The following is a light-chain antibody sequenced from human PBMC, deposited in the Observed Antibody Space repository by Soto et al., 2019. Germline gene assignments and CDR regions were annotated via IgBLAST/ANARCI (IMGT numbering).Light chain of an antibody. Sequence: QSALTQPPSASGSPGQSVTISCTGTSGDVGGYDYVSWYQQHPGKAPKLMIYEVTKRPLGVPDRFSGSKSGNTASLTVSGLQAEDEADYYCSSYTSTNHVVFGGGTKVTVL. CDR1: SGDVGGYDY. CDR3: SSYTSTNHVV. CDR2: EVT. J-gene: IGLJ2*01. V-gene: IGLV2-8*01.